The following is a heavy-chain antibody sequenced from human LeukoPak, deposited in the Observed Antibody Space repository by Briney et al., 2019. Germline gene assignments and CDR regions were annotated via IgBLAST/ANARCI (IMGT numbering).Heavy chain of an antibody. CDR1: GGTFSGYA. CDR3: ARGLRRADPSNWFDP. J-gene: IGHJ5*02. V-gene: IGHV1-69*06. Sequence: ASVKVSCKASGGTFSGYAISWVRQAPGQGLEWMGGIIPIFGTANYAQKFQGRVTITADKSTSTAYMELSSLRSEDTAVYYCARGLRRADPSNWFDPWGQGTLVTVSS. CDR2: IIPIFGTA. D-gene: IGHD6-19*01.